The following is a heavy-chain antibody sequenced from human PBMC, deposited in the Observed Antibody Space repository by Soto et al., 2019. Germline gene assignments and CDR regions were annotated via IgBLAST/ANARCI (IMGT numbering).Heavy chain of an antibody. CDR1: GGSISSYY. CDR2: IYYSGST. CDR3: ARIAARPFYFDY. V-gene: IGHV4-59*01. D-gene: IGHD6-6*01. J-gene: IGHJ4*02. Sequence: SETLSLTCTVSGGSISSYYLSWIRQPPGKGLEWIGYIYYSGSTNYNPSLKSRVTISVDTSKNQFSLKLSSVTAADTAVYYCARIAARPFYFDYWGQGTLVTVSS.